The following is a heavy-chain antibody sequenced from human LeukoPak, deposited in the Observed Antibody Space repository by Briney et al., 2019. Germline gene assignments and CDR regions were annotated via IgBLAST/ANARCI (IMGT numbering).Heavy chain of an antibody. V-gene: IGHV1-24*01. J-gene: IGHJ4*02. CDR2: YDPEYGDT. CDR3: TAVSLLRGYDVLTFYSYPNYFDF. Sequence: GASVKVSCKVSGYSFNDLSVHWVRQAPGKGLQWMGGYDPEYGDTIYAQNFQGRLTMTEVTSTATAFMEVSSLRSEDTAVYYCTAVSLLRGYDVLTFYSYPNYFDFWGQGTLVTVSS. D-gene: IGHD3-9*01. CDR1: GYSFNDLS.